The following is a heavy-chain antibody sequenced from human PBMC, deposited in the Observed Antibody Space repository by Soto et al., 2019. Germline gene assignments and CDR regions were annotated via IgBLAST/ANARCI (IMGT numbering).Heavy chain of an antibody. D-gene: IGHD5-18*01. CDR2: ISSSSSYI. V-gene: IGHV3-21*01. Sequence: GGSLRLSCAASGFTFSSYSMNWVRQAPGKGLEWVSSISSSSSYIYYADSVKGRFTISRDNAKNSLYLQMNSLRAEDTAVYYCARDPKRDTAMVPYNWFDPWGQGTLVTVSS. CDR3: ARDPKRDTAMVPYNWFDP. CDR1: GFTFSSYS. J-gene: IGHJ5*02.